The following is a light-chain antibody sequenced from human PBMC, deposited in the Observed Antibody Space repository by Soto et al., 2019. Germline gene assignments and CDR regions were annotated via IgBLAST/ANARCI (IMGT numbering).Light chain of an antibody. CDR1: SSDIGHYNY. J-gene: IGLJ2*01. Sequence: QSDLIQPASVSGSPGQWLTISCTGTSSDIGHYNYVSWYQQHPGKAPKLMIYEVGNRPSGVSTRFSASKSGNTASLTISGLQAEDEADYYCNSYTLNSTLVFGGGIKLTVL. CDR2: EVG. V-gene: IGLV2-14*01. CDR3: NSYTLNSTLV.